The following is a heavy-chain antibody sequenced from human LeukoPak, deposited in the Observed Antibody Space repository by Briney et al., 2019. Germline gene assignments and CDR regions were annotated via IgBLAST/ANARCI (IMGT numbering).Heavy chain of an antibody. Sequence: GASVKVSCKASGYTLTGYYMHWVRQAPGQGLEWMGWINPNSGGTNYAQKFQGRVTMTRDTSISTAYMELSRLRSDDTAVYYCARAPPRNGFDYWGQRTLVTVSS. CDR1: GYTLTGYY. J-gene: IGHJ4*02. CDR3: ARAPPRNGFDY. CDR2: INPNSGGT. V-gene: IGHV1-2*02. D-gene: IGHD2-8*01.